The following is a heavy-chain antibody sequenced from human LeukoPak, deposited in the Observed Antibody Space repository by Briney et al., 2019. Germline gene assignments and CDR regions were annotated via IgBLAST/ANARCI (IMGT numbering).Heavy chain of an antibody. D-gene: IGHD3-16*01. V-gene: IGHV3-7*01. CDR2: IHDDGTVK. Sequence: GGSLRLSCAASGFSFTAYAMSWFRQAPGKGLEWVANIHDDGTVKNYVDSVKGRFTISRDDARNSVSLQLTRLRADDTALYYCARGRGWVDHWGQGTLVTVSS. CDR1: GFSFTAYA. J-gene: IGHJ4*02. CDR3: ARGRGWVDH.